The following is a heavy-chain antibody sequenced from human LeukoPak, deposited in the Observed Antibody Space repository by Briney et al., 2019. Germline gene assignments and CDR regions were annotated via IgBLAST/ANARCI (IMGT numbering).Heavy chain of an antibody. D-gene: IGHD3-3*01. J-gene: IGHJ5*02. CDR2: IKSKTDGGTT. V-gene: IGHV3-15*01. CDR3: AKDPFGVVIPRRNWFDP. CDR1: GFTFSSYA. Sequence: GGSLRLSCAASGFTFSSYAMSWVRQAPGKGLEWVGRIKSKTDGGTTDYAAPVKGRFTISRDDSKNTLYLQMNSLKTEDTAVYYCAKDPFGVVIPRRNWFDPWGQGTLVTVSS.